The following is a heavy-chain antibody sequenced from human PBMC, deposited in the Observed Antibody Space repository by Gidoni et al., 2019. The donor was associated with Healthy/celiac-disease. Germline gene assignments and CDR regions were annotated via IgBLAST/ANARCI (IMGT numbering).Heavy chain of an antibody. V-gene: IGHV6-1*01. Sequence: QVQLQQSGPGLVTPSQTLSLTCAISGASVSSNSAAGNWIRQSPTRGLEWLGRKYYRSKWYKDYAVSVKSRITINPDTSKNQFSLQLNSVTPEDTAVYYCARGPGVAGPMYNWFDPWGQGTRVTVSS. CDR2: KYYRSKWYK. D-gene: IGHD6-19*01. J-gene: IGHJ5*02. CDR3: ARGPGVAGPMYNWFDP. CDR1: GASVSSNSAA.